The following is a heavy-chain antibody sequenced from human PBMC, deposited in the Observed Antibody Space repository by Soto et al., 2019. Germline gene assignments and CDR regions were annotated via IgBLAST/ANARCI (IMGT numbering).Heavy chain of an antibody. Sequence: GSLRLSCAASGFTVSSNYMSWARQAPGKGLEWVSVIYSGGSTYYADSVKGRFTISRDNSKNTLYLQMNSLRAEDTAVYYCARAPPTISAPFDYWGQGTLVTVSS. CDR1: GFTVSSNY. D-gene: IGHD3-3*01. CDR3: ARAPPTISAPFDY. CDR2: IYSGGST. J-gene: IGHJ4*02. V-gene: IGHV3-53*01.